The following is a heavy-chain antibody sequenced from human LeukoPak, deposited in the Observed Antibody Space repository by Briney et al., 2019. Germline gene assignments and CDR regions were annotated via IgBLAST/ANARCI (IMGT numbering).Heavy chain of an antibody. Sequence: GGSLRLSCAASGFTFSSYAISWVRQARGKGREWVSAISGSGGSTYYADSVKRRFTISRDNSKHTLYVQMNSLSPGDTPVYYCAKVGGVVARAIDYWGQGTLVTVSS. D-gene: IGHD3-16*01. CDR2: ISGSGGST. V-gene: IGHV3-23*01. J-gene: IGHJ4*02. CDR3: AKVGGVVARAIDY. CDR1: GFTFSSYA.